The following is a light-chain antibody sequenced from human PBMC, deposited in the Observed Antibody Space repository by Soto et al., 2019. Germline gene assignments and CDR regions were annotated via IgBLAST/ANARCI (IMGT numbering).Light chain of an antibody. J-gene: IGKJ4*01. CDR1: QSVSSY. V-gene: IGKV3-11*01. CDR2: DAS. Sequence: EIVLTQSPATLSLSPGERATLSCRASQSVSSYVAWCQQKPGQAPRLLIYDASNRATGIPARFSGSGSGTDLTLTISSLEPEDFAVYYCQQRSNWPLTFGGGTKVEIK. CDR3: QQRSNWPLT.